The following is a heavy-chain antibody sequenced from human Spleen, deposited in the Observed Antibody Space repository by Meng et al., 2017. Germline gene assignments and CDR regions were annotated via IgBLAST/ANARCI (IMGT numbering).Heavy chain of an antibody. Sequence: QVPAVEFGAGGKKPGASVKFSCNASGYTFTSYARSWVRQAPGQGLEWMGWINTNTGNPTYAQGFTGRFVFSLDTSVSTAYLHISSLKAEDTAVYYCARDHSSAWYLNWLDPWGQGTLVTVSS. D-gene: IGHD6-13*01. CDR3: ARDHSSAWYLNWLDP. V-gene: IGHV7-4-1*02. CDR2: INTNTGNP. J-gene: IGHJ5*02. CDR1: GYTFTSYA.